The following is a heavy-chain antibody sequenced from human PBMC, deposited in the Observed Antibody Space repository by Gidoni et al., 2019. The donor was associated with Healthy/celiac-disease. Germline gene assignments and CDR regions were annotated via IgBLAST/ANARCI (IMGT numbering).Heavy chain of an antibody. CDR3: ARDWVAYCGGDCYSRAFDY. J-gene: IGHJ4*02. Sequence: EWVAVIWYDGSNKYYADSVKGRFTISRDNSKNTLYLQMNSLRAEDTAVYYCARDWVAYCGGDCYSRAFDYWGQGTLVTVSS. D-gene: IGHD2-21*01. CDR2: IWYDGSNK. V-gene: IGHV3-33*01.